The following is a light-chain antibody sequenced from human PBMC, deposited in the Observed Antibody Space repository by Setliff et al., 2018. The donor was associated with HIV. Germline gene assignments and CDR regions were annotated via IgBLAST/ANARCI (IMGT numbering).Light chain of an antibody. J-gene: IGLJ3*02. CDR2: DVS. CDR1: SSDVGAYNF. CDR3: SSYTTSRSWV. Sequence: QSVLTQPASVSGSPGQSITISCTGTSSDVGAYNFVSWYQQHPGKAPKLMIYDVSKRPSGVSNRFSGSKSGNTASLTISGLQAEDEAVYYCSSYTTSRSWVFGGGTKGTVL. V-gene: IGLV2-14*01.